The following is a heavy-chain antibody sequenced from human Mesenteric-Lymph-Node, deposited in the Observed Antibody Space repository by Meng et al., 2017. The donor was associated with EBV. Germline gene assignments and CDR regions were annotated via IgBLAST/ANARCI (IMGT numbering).Heavy chain of an antibody. CDR1: GGYVSSNNYY. V-gene: IGHV4-61*01. D-gene: IGHD3-10*01. CDR2: VYYSGST. J-gene: IGHJ5*02. Sequence: QVQLKESVPGLGKPSETLSLTCTVSGGYVSSNNYYWSWIRQPPGKGLEWIGYVYYSGSTNYNPSLKSRVTISVDTSKNQFSLDLYSVTAADTAVYYCARENPARGNWFDPWGQGALVTVSS. CDR3: ARENPARGNWFDP.